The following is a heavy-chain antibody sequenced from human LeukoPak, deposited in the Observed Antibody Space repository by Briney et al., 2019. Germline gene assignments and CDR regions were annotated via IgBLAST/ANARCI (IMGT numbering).Heavy chain of an antibody. CDR3: ANGVAVAGTPPFDY. CDR1: GFTFSSYG. V-gene: IGHV3-30*18. D-gene: IGHD6-19*01. CDR2: ITYDGSNK. J-gene: IGHJ4*02. Sequence: PGRSLRLSCAASGFTFSSYGMHWVRQAPGKGLEWVAGITYDGSNKYSVDSVKGRFTISRDNSKNTLYLQMSSLRAEDTAVYYCANGVAVAGTPPFDYWGQGTLVTVSS.